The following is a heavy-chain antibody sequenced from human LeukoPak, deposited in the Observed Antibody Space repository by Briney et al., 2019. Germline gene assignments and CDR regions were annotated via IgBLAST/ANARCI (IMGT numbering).Heavy chain of an antibody. Sequence: GESLKISCKGSGYDFPGYWIVWLRQMPGKGLEWMGIIYPGDSNTRYSPSSQGQVTISADKSITTAYLQWSSLKASDTAMYYCARFGYPSLQPPHFDYWGQGTRVTVSS. J-gene: IGHJ4*02. CDR1: GYDFPGYW. CDR3: ARFGYPSLQPPHFDY. CDR2: IYPGDSNT. V-gene: IGHV5-51*01. D-gene: IGHD3-16*01.